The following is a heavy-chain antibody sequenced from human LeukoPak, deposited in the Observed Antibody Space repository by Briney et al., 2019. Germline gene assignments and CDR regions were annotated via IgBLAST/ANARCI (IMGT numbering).Heavy chain of an antibody. V-gene: IGHV3-30*01. CDR1: GFPFSSYA. CDR3: ARLEQWLAYYFDY. Sequence: GGSLRLSCAASGFPFSSYAMHWVRQAPGKGLEWVAVISYDGSNKYYADSVKGRFTISRDNSKNTLYLQMNSLRAEDPAVYYCARLEQWLAYYFDYWGQGTLVTVSS. D-gene: IGHD6-19*01. CDR2: ISYDGSNK. J-gene: IGHJ4*02.